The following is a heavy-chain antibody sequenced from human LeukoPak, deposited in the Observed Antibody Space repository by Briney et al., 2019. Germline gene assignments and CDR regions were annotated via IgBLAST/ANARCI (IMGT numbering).Heavy chain of an antibody. CDR2: INPSGGST. J-gene: IGHJ6*03. CDR1: GYTFTSYY. V-gene: IGHV1-46*01. D-gene: IGHD4-11*01. Sequence: ASVKVSCKASGYTFTSYYMHWVRQAPGQGLEWMGIINPSGGSTSYAQKFQGRVTITTDESTSTAYMELSSLRSEDTAVYYCARGPLTVTAYYYYYMDVWGKGTTVTVSS. CDR3: ARGPLTVTAYYYYYMDV.